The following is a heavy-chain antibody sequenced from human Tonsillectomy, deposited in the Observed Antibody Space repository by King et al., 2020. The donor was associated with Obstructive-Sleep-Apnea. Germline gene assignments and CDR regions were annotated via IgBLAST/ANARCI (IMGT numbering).Heavy chain of an antibody. V-gene: IGHV3-30-3*01. CDR3: AKDRGYSGFDFERLAFDI. CDR2: ISFDVTNI. Sequence: VQLVESGGGVVQPGRSLRLSCAASGFSFSSYAMHWVRQAPGQGLEWVAFISFDVTNIYYADSVKGRFTISRDNSKNTMYLQLNSLRSEDTAVYYCAKDRGYSGFDFERLAFDIWGQGTMVTVSS. D-gene: IGHD5-12*01. J-gene: IGHJ3*02. CDR1: GFSFSSYA.